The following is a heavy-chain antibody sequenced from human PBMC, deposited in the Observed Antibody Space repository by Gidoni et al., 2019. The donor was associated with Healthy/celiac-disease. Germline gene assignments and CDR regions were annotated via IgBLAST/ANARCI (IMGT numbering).Heavy chain of an antibody. Sequence: QVQLQQSGPGLVKPSQTLSLTCAISGDSVSSNSAAWNWIRQSPSRGLEWLGRTYYRSKWYNDYAVSVKSRITINPDTSKNQFSLQLNSVTPEDTAVYYCARGRLVLVLGYNWNRRFGFVDVWGQGTTVTVSS. J-gene: IGHJ6*02. V-gene: IGHV6-1*01. CDR1: GDSVSSNSAA. D-gene: IGHD1-20*01. CDR3: ARGRLVLVLGYNWNRRFGFVDV. CDR2: TYYRSKWYN.